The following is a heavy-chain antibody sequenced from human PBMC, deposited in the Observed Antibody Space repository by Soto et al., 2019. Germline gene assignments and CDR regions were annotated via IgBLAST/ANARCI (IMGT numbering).Heavy chain of an antibody. V-gene: IGHV4-39*01. CDR3: ARGGTGYYSYYYYGMDV. CDR1: GGSISSSSYY. J-gene: IGHJ6*02. D-gene: IGHD3-9*01. CDR2: IYYSGST. Sequence: SETLSLTCTVSGGSISSSSYYWGWIRQPPGKGLEWIGSIYYSGSTCYNPSLKSRVTISVDTSKNQLSLKLSSVTAADTAVYYCARGGTGYYSYYYYGMDVWGQGTTVTVSS.